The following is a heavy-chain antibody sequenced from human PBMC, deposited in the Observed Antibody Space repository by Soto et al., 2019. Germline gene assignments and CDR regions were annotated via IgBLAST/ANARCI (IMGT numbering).Heavy chain of an antibody. CDR1: GYSFTSYW. D-gene: IGHD2-2*02. CDR3: ASVVLPAAIQGYYYYGMDV. V-gene: IGHV5-10-1*01. Sequence: GESLKISCKGSGYSFTSYWISWVRQMPGKGLEWMGRIDPSDSYTNYSPSFQGHVTISADKSISTAYLQWSSLKASDTAMYYCASVVLPAAIQGYYYYGMDVWGQGTTVTVSS. CDR2: IDPSDSYT. J-gene: IGHJ6*02.